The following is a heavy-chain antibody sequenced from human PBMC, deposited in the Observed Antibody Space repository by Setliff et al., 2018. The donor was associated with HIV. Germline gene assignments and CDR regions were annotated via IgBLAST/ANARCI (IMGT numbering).Heavy chain of an antibody. Sequence: SETLSLTCTVSGGSISSGSYYWSWIRQPAGKGLEWIGRIYTSGSTNYNPSLKSRAAISVDTSKNQFSLELTSLTAADTAVYYCATRPRIAARPFDYWGQGMLVTVSS. D-gene: IGHD6-6*01. CDR3: ATRPRIAARPFDY. V-gene: IGHV4-61*02. J-gene: IGHJ4*02. CDR2: IYTSGST. CDR1: GGSISSGSYY.